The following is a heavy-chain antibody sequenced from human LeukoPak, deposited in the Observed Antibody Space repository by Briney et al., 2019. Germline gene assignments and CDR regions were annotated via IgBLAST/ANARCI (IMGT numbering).Heavy chain of an antibody. D-gene: IGHD1-26*01. CDR1: GFTFSSYE. V-gene: IGHV3-48*03. CDR2: ISNSGSTI. J-gene: IGHJ5*02. CDR3: AREGVVGPINWFDP. Sequence: GGSLRLSCAASGFTFSSYEMNWVRQAPGKGLEWVSYISNSGSTIYYADSVKGRFTISRDNAKNSLYLQMNSLRAEDTALYYCAREGVVGPINWFDPWGQGALVTVSS.